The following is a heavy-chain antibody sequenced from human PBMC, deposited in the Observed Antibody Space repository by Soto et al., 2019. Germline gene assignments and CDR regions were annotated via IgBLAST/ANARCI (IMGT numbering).Heavy chain of an antibody. CDR2: ISSSSSTI. CDR1: GFTFSSYS. CDR3: ARDIRQWLVLNYFDY. D-gene: IGHD6-19*01. Sequence: PGGSLRLSCAASGFTFSSYSMNWVRQAPGKGLEWVSYISSSSSTICYADSVKGRFTISRDNAKNSLYLQMNSLRAEDTAVYYCARDIRQWLVLNYFDYWGQGTLVTVSS. J-gene: IGHJ4*02. V-gene: IGHV3-48*01.